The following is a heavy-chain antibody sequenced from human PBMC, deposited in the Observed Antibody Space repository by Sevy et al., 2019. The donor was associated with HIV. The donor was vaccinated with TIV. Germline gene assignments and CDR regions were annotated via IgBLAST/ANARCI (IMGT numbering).Heavy chain of an antibody. CDR2: ISDDGINE. J-gene: IGHJ6*02. CDR1: GFSFSYYG. CDR3: ANAYSGSYSHSYLYALDV. D-gene: IGHD1-26*01. Sequence: GGSLRLSCIGSGFSFSYYGIHWVRQSPGKGLDWVALISDDGINEYYADSVKGRFTIARDNSKNTVYLEMNSLRNEDTAIYFWANAYSGSYSHSYLYALDVWGQGTTVTVSS. V-gene: IGHV3-30*18.